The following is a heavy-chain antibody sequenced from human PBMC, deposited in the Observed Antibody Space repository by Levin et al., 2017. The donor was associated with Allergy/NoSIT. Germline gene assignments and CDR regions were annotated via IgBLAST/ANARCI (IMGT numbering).Heavy chain of an antibody. J-gene: IGHJ4*02. V-gene: IGHV3-23*01. CDR3: AKDRGSYFGVNCYDF. CDR2: ISGDGGSR. Sequence: TGGSLRLSCAASGFSFSAYAMSWVRQAPGKGLEWVTAISGDGGSRYYADSVKGRFTISRDNSKDTLFLQMSSLRAEDTAIYYCAKDRGSYFGVNCYDFWGQGSLVTVSS. D-gene: IGHD1-26*01. CDR1: GFSFSAYA.